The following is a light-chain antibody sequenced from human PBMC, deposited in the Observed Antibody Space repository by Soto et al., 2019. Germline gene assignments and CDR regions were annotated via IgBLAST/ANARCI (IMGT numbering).Light chain of an antibody. CDR1: SSDVGGYNY. V-gene: IGLV2-8*01. Sequence: QSALTQPPSASGFPVQSVTISYTGTSSDVGGYNYVSSYQQHPGKAPKLMIYEVNRRPSGVPDRFSGYKSGNTASLTVSGLQAADEANYYCSSYVGSNNVVFGVGTKLTVL. CDR3: SSYVGSNNVV. CDR2: EVN. J-gene: IGLJ2*01.